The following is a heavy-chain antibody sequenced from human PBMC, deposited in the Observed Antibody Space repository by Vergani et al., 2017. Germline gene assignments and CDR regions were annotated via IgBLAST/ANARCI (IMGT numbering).Heavy chain of an antibody. D-gene: IGHD3-10*01. Sequence: EVQLVESGGGLVKPGGSLRLSCAASGFTFSSYSMNWVRKAPGKGLEWVSSISSSSSYIYYADSVKGRFTISRDNAKNSLYLQMNSLRAEDTAVYYCARSYYYGSGSYRWFDPWGQGTLVTVSS. V-gene: IGHV3-21*01. CDR1: GFTFSSYS. CDR2: ISSSSSYI. CDR3: ARSYYYGSGSYRWFDP. J-gene: IGHJ5*02.